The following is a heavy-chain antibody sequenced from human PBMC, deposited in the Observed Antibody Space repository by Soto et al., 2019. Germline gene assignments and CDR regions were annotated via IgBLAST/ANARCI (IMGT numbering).Heavy chain of an antibody. V-gene: IGHV1-2*02. D-gene: IGHD6-13*01. Sequence: ASVKVSCKASGYTFTGYYMHWVRQPPGQGLEWMGWINPNSGGTNYAQKFQGRVTRTRDTSISTAYMELSRLRSDDTAVYYCARDPRYSSPTGFDYWGQGTLVTVSS. CDR1: GYTFTGYY. J-gene: IGHJ4*02. CDR2: INPNSGGT. CDR3: ARDPRYSSPTGFDY.